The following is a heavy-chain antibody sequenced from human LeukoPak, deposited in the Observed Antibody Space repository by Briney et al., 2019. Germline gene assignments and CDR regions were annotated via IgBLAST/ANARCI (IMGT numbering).Heavy chain of an antibody. CDR2: ISGSGGST. Sequence: GGSLRLSCAASGFTFSSYGMSWVRQAPGKGLEWVSAISGSGGSTYYADSVKGRFTISRDNSKNTLYLQMDSLRAEDTAVYYCAKAVDDDYYDSSGVDYWGQGTLVTVSS. D-gene: IGHD3-22*01. CDR3: AKAVDDDYYDSSGVDY. J-gene: IGHJ4*02. V-gene: IGHV3-23*01. CDR1: GFTFSSYG.